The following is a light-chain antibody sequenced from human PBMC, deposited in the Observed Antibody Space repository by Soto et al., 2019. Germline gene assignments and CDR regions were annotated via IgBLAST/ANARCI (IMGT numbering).Light chain of an antibody. J-gene: IGLJ7*01. CDR3: AAWDDSLNGAV. CDR2: SNN. V-gene: IGLV1-44*01. CDR1: SSNIGSNT. Sequence: QSVLTQPPSASGTPGQRVTISCSGSSSNIGSNTVNWYQQLPGTAPKLLIYSNNQRPSGVPDRFSGSKSGTSASLAISGLQSEDDVDYYCAAWDDSLNGAVFGGGTRLTVL.